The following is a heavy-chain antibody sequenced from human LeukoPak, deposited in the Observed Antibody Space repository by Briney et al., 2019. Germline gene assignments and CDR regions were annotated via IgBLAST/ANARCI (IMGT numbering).Heavy chain of an antibody. J-gene: IGHJ4*02. V-gene: IGHV4-34*01. Sequence: RSSETLSLTCAVYGGSSSGYYWSWIRQPPGKGLEWIGEVNHSGSTNYNPSLKSRVTISVDTSKNQFSLKLSSVTAADTAVYYCARGLMRLEPAWYWGQGTLVTVSS. CDR3: ARGLMRLEPAWY. CDR2: VNHSGST. CDR1: GGSSSGYY. D-gene: IGHD1-1*01.